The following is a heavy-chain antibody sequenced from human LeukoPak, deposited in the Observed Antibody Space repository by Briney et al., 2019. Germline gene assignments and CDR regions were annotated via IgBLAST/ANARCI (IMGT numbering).Heavy chain of an antibody. Sequence: ASVKVSCKASGYTFTSYYMHWVRQAPGQGLEWMGIINPSGGSTSYAQKFQGRVTMTRDMSTSTVYMELNSLRSEDTAVYYCASEGDEYYFDYWGQGTLVTVSS. CDR3: ASEGDEYYFDY. CDR2: INPSGGST. CDR1: GYTFTSYY. V-gene: IGHV1-46*01. J-gene: IGHJ4*02. D-gene: IGHD2-21*02.